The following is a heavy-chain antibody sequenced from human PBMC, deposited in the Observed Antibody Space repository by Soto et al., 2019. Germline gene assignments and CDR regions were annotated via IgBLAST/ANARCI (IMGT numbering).Heavy chain of an antibody. CDR3: ARDDNWNDY. D-gene: IGHD1-20*01. CDR1: GFTFNTYI. CDR2: ISSGSTTI. J-gene: IGHJ4*02. Sequence: EVQLVESGGGLVQPGGSLRLSCAASGFTFNTYIMNWVRQAPGQGLEWVSYISSGSTTIYYADSVKGRFTISRDNAKNSLYLQMNSLRAEDTAVYFCARDDNWNDYWGQGTLVTFAS. V-gene: IGHV3-48*01.